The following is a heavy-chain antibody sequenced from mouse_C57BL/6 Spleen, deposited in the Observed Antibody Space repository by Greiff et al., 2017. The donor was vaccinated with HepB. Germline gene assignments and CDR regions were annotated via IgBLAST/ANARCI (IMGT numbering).Heavy chain of an antibody. Sequence: EVKLVESGGGLVKPGGSLKLSCAASGFTFSDYGMHWVRQAPEKGLEWVAYISSGSSTIYYADTVKGRFTISRDNAKNTLSLQMTSLRSEDTAMYYCARKNMITSGYYFDFWGPGTTLTVSS. CDR1: GFTFSDYG. CDR3: ARKNMITSGYYFDF. CDR2: ISSGSSTI. V-gene: IGHV5-17*01. D-gene: IGHD2-4*01. J-gene: IGHJ2*01.